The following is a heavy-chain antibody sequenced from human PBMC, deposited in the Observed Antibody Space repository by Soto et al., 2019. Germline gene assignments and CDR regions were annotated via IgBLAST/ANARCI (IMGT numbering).Heavy chain of an antibody. D-gene: IGHD3-9*01. CDR1: GGSISSEGYY. CDR3: ASRQYILTGSDSFAV. Sequence: QVQLQESGPGLVKPSQTLSLTCTLSGGSISSEGYYWTWIRQHPGKGLEWSGDFYYSGTTSYNPSLKSRLTISVDPSNNQFSLRLSSVTAADTAMYYCASRQYILTGSDSFAVWGRGTMVTVSS. CDR2: FYYSGTT. J-gene: IGHJ3*01. V-gene: IGHV4-31*03.